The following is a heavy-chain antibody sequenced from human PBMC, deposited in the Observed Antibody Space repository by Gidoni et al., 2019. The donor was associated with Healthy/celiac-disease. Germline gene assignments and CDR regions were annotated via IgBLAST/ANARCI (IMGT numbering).Heavy chain of an antibody. V-gene: IGHV1-69*06. Sequence: QVQLVQSGAEVKKPGSSVKVSCKASGGTFSSYAISWVRQAPGQGLEWMGGIIPIFGTANYAQKFQGRVTITADKSTSTAYMELSSLRSEDTAVYYCARDEVVVAYPYYGMDVWGQGTTVTVSS. CDR2: IIPIFGTA. J-gene: IGHJ6*02. CDR1: GGTFSSYA. D-gene: IGHD2-15*01. CDR3: ARDEVVVAYPYYGMDV.